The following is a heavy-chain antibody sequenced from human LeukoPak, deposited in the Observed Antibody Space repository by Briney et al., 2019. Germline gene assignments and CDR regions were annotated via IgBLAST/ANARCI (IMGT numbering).Heavy chain of an antibody. V-gene: IGHV4-39*07. Sequence: PSETLSLTCNVSGGSISSGRYYWSWIRQPAGKGLEWIGSIYYSGSTYYNPSLKSRVTISVDTSKNQFSLKLSSVTAADTAVYYCARGDLYYYYYMDVWGKGTTVTISS. J-gene: IGHJ6*03. CDR2: IYYSGST. CDR1: GGSISSGRYY. CDR3: ARGDLYYYYYMDV.